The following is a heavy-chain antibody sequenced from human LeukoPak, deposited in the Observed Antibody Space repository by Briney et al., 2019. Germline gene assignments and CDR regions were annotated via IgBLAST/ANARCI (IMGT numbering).Heavy chain of an antibody. CDR3: ARYAPQDYFDY. CDR1: GGSISNYD. CDR2: IYYTGIT. Sequence: PSETLSLTCTASGGSISNYDWSWIRQPPGKGLEWTAYIYYTGITNYNPSLKSRVTISVDTSKNQFSLKLTSVTAADTAVYYWARYAPQDYFDYWGQGTLVTVSS. D-gene: IGHD2-2*01. V-gene: IGHV4-59*08. J-gene: IGHJ4*02.